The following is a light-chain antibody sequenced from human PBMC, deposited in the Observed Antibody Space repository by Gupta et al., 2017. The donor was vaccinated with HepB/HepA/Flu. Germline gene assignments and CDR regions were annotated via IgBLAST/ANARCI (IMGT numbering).Light chain of an antibody. J-gene: IGLJ3*02. CDR1: SSDIGSWNV. CDR3: CAYADANTWL. CDR2: EVT. V-gene: IGLV2-23*02. Sequence: QSALTQPASVSGSPRQSITISCTGTSSDIGSWNVVSWYQQYPGKAPQLLIYEVTKRHSGVSNRFSGSKSGNTASLTISGLQAEDEADYYCCAYADANTWLFGGGTKLTVL.